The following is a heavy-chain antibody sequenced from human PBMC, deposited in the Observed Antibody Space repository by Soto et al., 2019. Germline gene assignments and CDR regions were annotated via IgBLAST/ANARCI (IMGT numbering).Heavy chain of an antibody. CDR1: GGSISSYY. D-gene: IGHD3-3*01. CDR2: IYHSGST. Sequence: SETLSLTCTVSGGSISSYYWSWIRQPPGKGLEWIGYIYHSGSTNYNPSLKSRVTISVDRSKNQFSLKLSSVTAADTAVYYCARARRVYDFWSGYYAWFDPWGQGTLVTVSS. J-gene: IGHJ5*02. CDR3: ARARRVYDFWSGYYAWFDP. V-gene: IGHV4-59*12.